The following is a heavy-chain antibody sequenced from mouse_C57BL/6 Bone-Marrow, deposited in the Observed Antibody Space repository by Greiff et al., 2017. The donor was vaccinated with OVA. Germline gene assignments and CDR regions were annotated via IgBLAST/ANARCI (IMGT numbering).Heavy chain of an antibody. CDR1: GYTFTSYT. D-gene: IGHD6-1*01. CDR3: LFDWYFDV. Sequence: VQLQQSGAELARPGASVKMSCKASGYTFTSYTMQWVKQRPGQGLEWIGYINPSSGYTKYNQKFKDKATLTADKSSSTAYMQLSSLTSEDSAVYYCLFDWYFDVWGTGTTVTVSS. CDR2: INPSSGYT. J-gene: IGHJ1*03. V-gene: IGHV1-4*01.